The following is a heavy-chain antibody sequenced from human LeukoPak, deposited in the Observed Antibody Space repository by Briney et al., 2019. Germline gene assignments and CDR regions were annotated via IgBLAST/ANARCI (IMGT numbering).Heavy chain of an antibody. V-gene: IGHV4-34*01. CDR3: ARNPTTVTSWYYYMDV. J-gene: IGHJ6*03. D-gene: IGHD4-17*01. Sequence: SETLSLTCAVYGGSFSGYYWSWIRQPPGKGLEWIGEINHSGSTNYNPSLKSRVTISVDTSKNQFSLKLSSVTAADTAVYYCARNPTTVTSWYYYMDVWGKGTTVTVSS. CDR2: INHSGST. CDR1: GGSFSGYY.